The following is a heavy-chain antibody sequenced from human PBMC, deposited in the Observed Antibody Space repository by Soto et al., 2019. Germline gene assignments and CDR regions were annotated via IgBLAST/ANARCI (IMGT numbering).Heavy chain of an antibody. J-gene: IGHJ6*02. D-gene: IGHD3-3*01. Sequence: ASVKVSCKASGYTFTSYGISWVRQAPGQGLEWMGWISAYNGNTNYAQKLQGRVTMTTDTSTSTAYMELRSLRSDDTAVDYWARWGDDFWSGWGDVWGQGTTVTVSS. CDR1: GYTFTSYG. V-gene: IGHV1-18*01. CDR3: ARWGDDFWSGWGDV. CDR2: ISAYNGNT.